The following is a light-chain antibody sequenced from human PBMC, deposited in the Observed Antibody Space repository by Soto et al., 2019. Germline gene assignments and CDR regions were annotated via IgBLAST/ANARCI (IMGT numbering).Light chain of an antibody. Sequence: QSVLTQPPSVSGAPGQRVTISCTGSSSNIGAGYDVHWYQQLPGTAPKLLIYGNSNRPSGVPDRFSGSKSGTSASLAITGLQAEDEADYYCQSYDSSLSGRGHGVFGGGTKLTVL. J-gene: IGLJ2*01. CDR1: SSNIGAGYD. CDR3: QSYDSSLSGRGHGV. V-gene: IGLV1-40*01. CDR2: GNS.